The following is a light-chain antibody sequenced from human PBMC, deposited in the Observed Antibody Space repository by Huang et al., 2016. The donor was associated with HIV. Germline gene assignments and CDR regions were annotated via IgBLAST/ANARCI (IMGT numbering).Light chain of an antibody. Sequence: EIVLTQSPDTLSLSPGESATLSCRASQSVTSGYLAWYQQKPGQAPRLLIYGSSTRATGIPDRFSGSGSGTDFTLTISRLEPEDFAVYYCQQYGSSPRTFGQGTKVEI. CDR1: QSVTSGY. J-gene: IGKJ1*01. CDR3: QQYGSSPRT. V-gene: IGKV3-20*01. CDR2: GSS.